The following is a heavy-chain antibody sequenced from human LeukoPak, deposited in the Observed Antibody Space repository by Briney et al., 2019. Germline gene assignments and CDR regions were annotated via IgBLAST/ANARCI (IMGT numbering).Heavy chain of an antibody. Sequence: SETLSLTCSVSGGSISNYYWSWIRQPPGKGLEWIGYIYSSGYTNYKPSLKSRVTLSVDTSKNQVSLKLTSVTAADTAVYYCARQPNYYYYMDVWGKGTTVTVSS. CDR2: IYSSGYT. V-gene: IGHV4-59*08. J-gene: IGHJ6*03. CDR1: GGSISNYY. CDR3: ARQPNYYYYMDV.